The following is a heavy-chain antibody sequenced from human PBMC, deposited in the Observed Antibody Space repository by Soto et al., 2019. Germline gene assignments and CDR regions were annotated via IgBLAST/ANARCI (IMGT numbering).Heavy chain of an antibody. D-gene: IGHD2-15*01. Sequence: SETLSLTCTVSGGSISSSSYYWGWIRQPPGKGREWIGSIYYSGSTYYNPSLKSRVTISVDTSKNQFSLKLSSVTAADTAVYYCARLMVVAVVAAKGWFDPWGQGTLVTVSS. CDR1: GGSISSSSYY. J-gene: IGHJ5*02. CDR3: ARLMVVAVVAAKGWFDP. V-gene: IGHV4-39*01. CDR2: IYYSGST.